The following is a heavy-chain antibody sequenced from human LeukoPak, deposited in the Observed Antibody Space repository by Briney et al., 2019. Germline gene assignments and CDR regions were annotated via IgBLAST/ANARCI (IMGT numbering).Heavy chain of an antibody. CDR1: GVIFCEAW. V-gene: IGHV3-15*01. Sequence: GGSLRLSSAASGVIFCEAWVSWVRQTPGKGRERVGRIKSKAGGGTRDYAPPMKGRFTISRDDSENTVFLQLNTLKIDDTAVYYCAWSGLNYFATWRQGTLVSVSS. CDR3: AWSGLNYFAT. D-gene: IGHD3-3*01. J-gene: IGHJ5*02. CDR2: IKSKAGGGTR.